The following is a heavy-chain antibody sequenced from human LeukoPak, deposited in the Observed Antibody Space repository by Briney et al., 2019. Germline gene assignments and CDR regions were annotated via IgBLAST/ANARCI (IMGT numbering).Heavy chain of an antibody. CDR3: ARLFSSSWSALGY. CDR2: IYPGDSDT. Sequence: GESLKISCKGSGYRFTRYWIGWVRPMPGKGLEWMWIIYPGDSDTRYSPSFQGQVTISADKSISAAYLQWSSLKASDTAMYYCARLFSSSWSALGYWGQGTLVTVSS. CDR1: GYRFTRYW. J-gene: IGHJ4*02. V-gene: IGHV5-51*01. D-gene: IGHD6-13*01.